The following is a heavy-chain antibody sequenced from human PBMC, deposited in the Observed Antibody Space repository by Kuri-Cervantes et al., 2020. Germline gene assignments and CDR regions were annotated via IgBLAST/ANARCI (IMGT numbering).Heavy chain of an antibody. V-gene: IGHV1-2*02. CDR1: GYTFTNYG. J-gene: IGHJ4*02. CDR3: ARRTPDWRIDY. Sequence: ASVKVSCKASGYTFTNYGINWVRQAPGQGLEWMGIINPSGGGTNYAQKFQGRVTMTRDTSISTAYMELSRLRSDDTAVYYCARRTPDWRIDYWGQGTLVTVSS. CDR2: INPSGGGT. D-gene: IGHD3-3*01.